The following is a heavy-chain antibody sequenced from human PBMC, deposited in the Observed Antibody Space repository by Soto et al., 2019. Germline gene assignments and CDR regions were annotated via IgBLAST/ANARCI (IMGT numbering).Heavy chain of an antibody. CDR3: TRDLNGRNPFDY. V-gene: IGHV1-3*01. Sequence: QVQFVQSGAEVKKPGASVRLSCKPSGYALPNYSIQWVRQAAGQGLQWLGWINPGTGYIEYSQRFQGRLTLSKNNSASTFYMDLTSLTSEDTAVYFCTRDLNGRNPFDYWGQGTLVTVSS. CDR2: INPGTGYI. CDR1: GYALPNYS. D-gene: IGHD2-15*01. J-gene: IGHJ4*02.